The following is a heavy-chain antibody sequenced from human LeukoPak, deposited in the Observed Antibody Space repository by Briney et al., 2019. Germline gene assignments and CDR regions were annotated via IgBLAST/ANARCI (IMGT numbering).Heavy chain of an antibody. CDR1: GGTFRNYV. V-gene: IGHV1-69*01. Sequence: SVKVSCKASGGTFRNYVINWVRQAPGQGLEWMGGVIPMFGTANYTRRFQGRITIIADESTSTTYMELSSLKSEDTAVHYCARDLLAVIYTKDSYFYIAVWGKGTRVTVSS. J-gene: IGHJ6*03. CDR2: VIPMFGTA. D-gene: IGHD3-3*02. CDR3: ARDLLAVIYTKDSYFYIAV.